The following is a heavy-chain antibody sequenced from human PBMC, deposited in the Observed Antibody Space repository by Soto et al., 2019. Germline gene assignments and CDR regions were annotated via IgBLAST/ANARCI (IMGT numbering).Heavy chain of an antibody. CDR3: ARPPFTPPLRESLGATQFFQH. Sequence: GESLKISCKGSGYSFTSYWIGWVRQMPGKGLEGMGIINPGDSDTRYSPSCQGQVTISADKSISTDYLQWSSLKASDTVMYYCARPPFTPPLRESLGATQFFQHWGQGTLVTVSS. D-gene: IGHD1-26*01. CDR2: INPGDSDT. J-gene: IGHJ1*01. CDR1: GYSFTSYW. V-gene: IGHV5-51*01.